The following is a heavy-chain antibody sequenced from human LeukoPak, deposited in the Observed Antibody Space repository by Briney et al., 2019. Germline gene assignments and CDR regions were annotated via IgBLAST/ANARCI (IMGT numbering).Heavy chain of an antibody. CDR2: IKQDGSEK. J-gene: IGHJ4*02. V-gene: IGHV3-7*01. D-gene: IGHD5-24*01. CDR3: ARGMATIFYYFDY. CDR1: GFTFSSYW. Sequence: GGSLRLSCAASGFTFSSYWMSWVRQAPGKGLEWVANIKQDGSEKYYVDSVKGRFTISRDNAKNSLYLQMNSLRAEDTAAYYCARGMATIFYYFDYWGQGTLVTVSS.